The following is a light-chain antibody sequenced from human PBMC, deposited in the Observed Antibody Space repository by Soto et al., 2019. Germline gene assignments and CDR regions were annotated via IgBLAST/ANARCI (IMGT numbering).Light chain of an antibody. J-gene: IGLJ3*02. Sequence: QAVVTQPPSVSGAPGQRVTISCTGSSSNIGAGYDIHWYQHLPGTAPKLLIYVNINRPSGVPDRFSGSKSATSASLAITGLQAEDEADYYCQSYDSSLSGGVFGGGTKLTVL. CDR1: SSNIGAGYD. V-gene: IGLV1-40*01. CDR3: QSYDSSLSGGV. CDR2: VNI.